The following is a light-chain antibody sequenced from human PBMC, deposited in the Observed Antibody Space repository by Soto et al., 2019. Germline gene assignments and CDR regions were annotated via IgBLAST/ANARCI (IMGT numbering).Light chain of an antibody. CDR2: AAS. V-gene: IGKV1-27*01. CDR3: QKYNSGPKT. J-gene: IGKJ1*01. Sequence: TQITPYPSSLHASVGDRVSITCRASQGISNYLAWYQQKPGKVPRLLISAASTLQSGVPARFSGSASGTDFTLTISSLQPEDVATYYCQKYNSGPKTFGQGTKVDIK. CDR1: QGISNY.